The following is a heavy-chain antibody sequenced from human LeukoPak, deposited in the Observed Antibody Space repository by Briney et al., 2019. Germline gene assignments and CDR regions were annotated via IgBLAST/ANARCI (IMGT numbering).Heavy chain of an antibody. V-gene: IGHV1-18*01. Sequence: ASVKVSCKASGYTFTSYGISWVRQAPGQGLEWMGWISAYNGSTNYAQKLQGRVTMTTDTSTSTAYMELRSLRSDDTAVYYCARETLTFVVVPAAIGANDVWGQGTTVTVSS. J-gene: IGHJ6*02. CDR1: GYTFTSYG. CDR3: ARETLTFVVVPAAIGANDV. CDR2: ISAYNGST. D-gene: IGHD2-2*02.